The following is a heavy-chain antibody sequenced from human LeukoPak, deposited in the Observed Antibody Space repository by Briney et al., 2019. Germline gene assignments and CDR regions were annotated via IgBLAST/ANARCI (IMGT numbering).Heavy chain of an antibody. CDR2: ITSSSSYI. V-gene: IGHV3-21*01. D-gene: IGHD3-22*01. Sequence: PGGSLRLSCEASGFTFSGHAVSWVRQAPGKGLEWVSIITSSSSYIYYADSVKGRFTISRDNAKNSLYLQMNSLRAEDTAVYYCAREMGYYDSSGFFDYWGQGTLVTVSS. J-gene: IGHJ4*02. CDR1: GFTFSGHA. CDR3: AREMGYYDSSGFFDY.